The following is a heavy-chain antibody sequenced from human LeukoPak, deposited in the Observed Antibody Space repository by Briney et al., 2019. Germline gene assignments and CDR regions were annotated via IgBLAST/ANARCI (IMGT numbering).Heavy chain of an antibody. J-gene: IGHJ6*02. CDR3: ARDHPAVVLYYGMDV. V-gene: IGHV3-33*01. Sequence: GGSLRLSCAASGFTFSSYGMHWVRQAPGKGLEWVAVIWYDGSNKYYADSVKGRFTISRDNSKNTLYLQMNSLRAEDTAVYYCARDHPAVVLYYGMDVWGQGTTVTVSS. CDR2: IWYDGSNK. CDR1: GFTFSSYG. D-gene: IGHD5-18*01.